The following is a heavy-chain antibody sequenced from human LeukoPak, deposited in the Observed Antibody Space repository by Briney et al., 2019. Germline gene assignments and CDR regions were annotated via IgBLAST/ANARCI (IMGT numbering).Heavy chain of an antibody. V-gene: IGHV3-43D*03. CDR1: GFTFDGYA. CDR2: ISWDGGST. D-gene: IGHD4-17*01. CDR3: AKDNGDYGSYYFDY. J-gene: IGHJ4*02. Sequence: GGSPRLSCAASGFTFDGYAMHWVRQAPGKGLEWVSLISWDGGSTYYADSVKGRFTISRDNSKNSPYLQMNSLRAEDTALYYCAKDNGDYGSYYFDYWGQGTLVTVSS.